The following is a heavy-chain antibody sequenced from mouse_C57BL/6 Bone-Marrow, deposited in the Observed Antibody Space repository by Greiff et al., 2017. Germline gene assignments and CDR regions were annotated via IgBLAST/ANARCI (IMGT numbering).Heavy chain of an antibody. Sequence: QVQLQQSGAELVRPGTSVKVSCKASGYAFTNYLIEWVKQRPGQGLEWIGVINPGSGGTNYNEKFKGKATLTADKSSSTAYMQLSSLTSEDSSVYYCARDSNYLYYYAKDYWGQGTSVTVSS. J-gene: IGHJ4*01. V-gene: IGHV1-54*01. CDR3: ARDSNYLYYYAKDY. CDR2: INPGSGGT. D-gene: IGHD2-5*01. CDR1: GYAFTNYL.